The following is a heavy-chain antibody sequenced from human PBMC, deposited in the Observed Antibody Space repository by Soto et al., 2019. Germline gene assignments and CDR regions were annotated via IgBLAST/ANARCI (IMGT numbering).Heavy chain of an antibody. J-gene: IGHJ4*01. CDR1: GGSISSNSYY. CDR2: IYYSGST. V-gene: IGHV4-39*01. CDR3: ARQGSYYYDTTGYEIAY. Sequence: PSETLSLTCTVSGGSISSNSYYWGWIRQPPGKGLEWIGSIYYSGSTYYNPSLKSRVTISVDTSKNQFSLKLSSVTAADTAVYYCARQGSYYYDTTGYEIAYWGQGTTVTVSS. D-gene: IGHD3-22*01.